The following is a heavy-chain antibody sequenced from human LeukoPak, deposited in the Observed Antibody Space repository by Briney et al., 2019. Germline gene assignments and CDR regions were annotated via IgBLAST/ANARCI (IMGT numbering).Heavy chain of an antibody. J-gene: IGHJ4*02. Sequence: GGSLRLSCAGTEVTFSTYEMNWVRQAPGKGLEWVSYISSRGGTIYYADSVKGRFTISRDNAKNSLYLQMNSLRAEDTAVYCCARESSSSEFDYWGQGTLVTVSS. V-gene: IGHV3-48*03. CDR3: ARESSSSEFDY. CDR2: ISSRGGTI. D-gene: IGHD6-6*01. CDR1: EVTFSTYE.